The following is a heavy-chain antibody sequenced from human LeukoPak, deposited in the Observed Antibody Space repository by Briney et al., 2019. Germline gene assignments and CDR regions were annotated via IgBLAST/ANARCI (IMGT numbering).Heavy chain of an antibody. D-gene: IGHD2-2*02. CDR2: ISGSGGST. CDR1: GFTLSSYA. Sequence: PGGSLRLSCAASGFTLSSYAMSWVRQAPGKGLEGVSAISGSGGSTYYADSVKGRVTMSRVNSKNTLYLQMDSLRAEDTAVYYCAKVRGVVPGAIRGGHFDYWGQGTLVTVSS. V-gene: IGHV3-23*01. CDR3: AKVRGVVPGAIRGGHFDY. J-gene: IGHJ4*02.